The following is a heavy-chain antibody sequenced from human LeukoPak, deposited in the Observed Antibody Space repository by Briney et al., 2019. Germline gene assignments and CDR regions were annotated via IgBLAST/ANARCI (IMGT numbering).Heavy chain of an antibody. CDR3: ARGLLTRYYFDY. Sequence: GGSLRLSCAASGFGFSDYSMSWIRQAPGRGLECVSHISSSGSNIYYADSVMGRFTISRDNANSSLSLHMNSLRADDTAVYYCARGLLTRYYFDYWGRGTLVTVSS. D-gene: IGHD2-15*01. V-gene: IGHV3-11*01. CDR2: ISSSGSNI. CDR1: GFGFSDYS. J-gene: IGHJ4*02.